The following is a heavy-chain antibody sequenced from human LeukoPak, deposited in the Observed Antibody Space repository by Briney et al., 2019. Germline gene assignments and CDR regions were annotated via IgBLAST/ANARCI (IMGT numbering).Heavy chain of an antibody. V-gene: IGHV3-74*01. Sequence: GGSLRLSCAASGYIFNWYWMHWVRQAPGKGLVWVSRINIDGSQTSYADSVKGRFTISRDNARDTLYLQMNSLRVEDTAVYYCTKDLTGEVDSWGQGTLVTVSS. J-gene: IGHJ4*02. CDR2: INIDGSQT. CDR3: TKDLTGEVDS. D-gene: IGHD7-27*01. CDR1: GYIFNWYW.